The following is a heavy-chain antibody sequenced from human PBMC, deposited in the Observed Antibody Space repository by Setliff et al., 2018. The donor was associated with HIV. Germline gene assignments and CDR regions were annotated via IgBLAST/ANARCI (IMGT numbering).Heavy chain of an antibody. Sequence: PGGSLRLSCAASGFTFSTYSMTWVRQAPGKGLEWVSYISGSSSPIYYADSVKGRFTISRDNAKNSLYLQLNSLRSEDTAVYYCARDLIWGFDYWGQGTPVTVSS. V-gene: IGHV3-48*01. D-gene: IGHD3-16*01. CDR2: ISGSSSPI. J-gene: IGHJ4*02. CDR3: ARDLIWGFDY. CDR1: GFTFSTYS.